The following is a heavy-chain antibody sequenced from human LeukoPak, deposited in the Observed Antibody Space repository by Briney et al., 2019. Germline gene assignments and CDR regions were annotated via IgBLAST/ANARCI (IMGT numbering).Heavy chain of an antibody. V-gene: IGHV4-59*01. CDR1: GGSISSYY. D-gene: IGHD3-22*01. CDR3: ARGGGYYYDSSGYLDY. J-gene: IGHJ4*02. CDR2: IYYSGST. Sequence: SETLSLTCTVSGGSISSYYWSWIRQPPGKGLEWIGYIYYSGSTNYNPSLKSRVTISVDASKNQFSLKLSSVTAADTAVYYCARGGGYYYDSSGYLDYWGQGTLVTVSS.